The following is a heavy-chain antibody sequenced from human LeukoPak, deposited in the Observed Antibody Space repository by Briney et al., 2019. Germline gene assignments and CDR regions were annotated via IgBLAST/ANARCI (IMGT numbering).Heavy chain of an antibody. CDR2: IYYSGSN. CDR1: GGSISGYY. Sequence: SETLSLTCTVSGGSISGYYWSWIRQPPGKGLEWIAYIYYSGSNNHNPSLKSRVTISVDTSKNQFSLKLSSVTATDTAVYYCARHRDYGSGWFGFDYWGQGALVTVSS. D-gene: IGHD6-19*01. V-gene: IGHV4-59*08. J-gene: IGHJ4*02. CDR3: ARHRDYGSGWFGFDY.